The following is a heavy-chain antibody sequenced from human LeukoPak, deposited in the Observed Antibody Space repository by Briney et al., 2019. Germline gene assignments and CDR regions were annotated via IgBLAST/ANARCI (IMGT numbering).Heavy chain of an antibody. Sequence: GGSLRLSCAASGFTFSSYGMHWVRQAPGKGLEWVAVIRYDGSNKYYADSVKGRFTISRDNSKNTLYLQMNSLRAEDTAVYYCSISRGYFDYWGQGTLVTVSS. CDR2: IRYDGSNK. CDR3: SISRGYFDY. CDR1: GFTFSSYG. D-gene: IGHD2-15*01. J-gene: IGHJ4*02. V-gene: IGHV3-30*02.